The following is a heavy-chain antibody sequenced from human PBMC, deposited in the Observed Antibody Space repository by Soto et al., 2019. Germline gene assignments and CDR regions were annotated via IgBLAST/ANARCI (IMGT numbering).Heavy chain of an antibody. CDR2: FYNNENP. Sequence: SETMSLTCAVSGGSISSGGYSWTWIRQPPGKGLEWIGNFYNNENPNYNPSLKSRVTISVDTSKNQFSLKLSSVTAADTAVYYCARLYGLDAFDIWGQGTMVTVSS. D-gene: IGHD3-16*02. CDR3: ARLYGLDAFDI. V-gene: IGHV4-30-2*03. J-gene: IGHJ3*02. CDR1: GGSISSGGYS.